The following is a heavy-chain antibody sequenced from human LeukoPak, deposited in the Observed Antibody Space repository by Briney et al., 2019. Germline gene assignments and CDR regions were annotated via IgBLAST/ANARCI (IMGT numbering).Heavy chain of an antibody. V-gene: IGHV4-59*01. CDR1: GGSISSYY. J-gene: IGHJ5*02. CDR2: IYYSGST. CDR3: ARVGDFWSGSRLFDP. Sequence: SETLSLTCTVSGGSISSYYWSWLRQPAGKGREWMGYIYYSGSTNYNPSLKSRVTISVDTSKNQFSLKLSSVTAADTAVYYCARVGDFWSGSRLFDPWGQGTLVTVSS. D-gene: IGHD3-3*01.